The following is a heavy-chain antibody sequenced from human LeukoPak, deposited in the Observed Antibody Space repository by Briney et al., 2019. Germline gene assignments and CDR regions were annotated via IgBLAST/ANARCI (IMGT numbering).Heavy chain of an antibody. Sequence: GRSLRLSCAASGFTFSSYGMHWVRQAPGKGLEWVAVISYDGSNKYHADSVKGRFTISRDNSKNTLYLQMNSLRAEDTAVYYCAKVASAGDGYYYYGMDVWGKGTTVTVSS. V-gene: IGHV3-30*18. D-gene: IGHD2-15*01. CDR1: GFTFSSYG. CDR3: AKVASAGDGYYYYGMDV. J-gene: IGHJ6*04. CDR2: ISYDGSNK.